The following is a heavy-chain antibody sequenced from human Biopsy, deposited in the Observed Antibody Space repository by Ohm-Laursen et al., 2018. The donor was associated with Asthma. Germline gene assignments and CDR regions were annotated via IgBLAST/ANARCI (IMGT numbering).Heavy chain of an antibody. V-gene: IGHV3-30-3*01. CDR1: GTHFGSYN. CDR3: LRDTLGYYFDY. D-gene: IGHD6-13*01. Sequence: SLRLSCSASGTHFGSYNMHWARQAPGKGLEWVAVITFDGSTQHYGDSVKGRFTISRDNSKNMLFLQMNSLRAEDTAVYYCLRDTLGYYFDYWGQGTLVTVSS. CDR2: ITFDGSTQ. J-gene: IGHJ4*02.